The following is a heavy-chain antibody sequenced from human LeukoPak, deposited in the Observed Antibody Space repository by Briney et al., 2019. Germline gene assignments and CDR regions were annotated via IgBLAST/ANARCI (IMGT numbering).Heavy chain of an antibody. CDR3: ARGDFWSGYRPFDY. V-gene: IGHV3-48*04. CDR2: ISSSSSTI. J-gene: IGHJ4*02. D-gene: IGHD3-3*01. CDR1: GFTFSSYS. Sequence: PGGSLRLSCAASGFTFSSYSMNWVRQAPGKGLEWVSYISSSSSTIYYADSVKGRFTISRDNAKNSLYLQMNSLRVEDTAVYYCARGDFWSGYRPFDYWGQGTLVTVSS.